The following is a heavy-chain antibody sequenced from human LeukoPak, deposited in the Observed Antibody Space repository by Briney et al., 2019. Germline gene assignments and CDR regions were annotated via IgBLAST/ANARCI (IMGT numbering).Heavy chain of an antibody. Sequence: ASVKVSCKASGYTFTSYYMHWVRQAPGQGLEWMGIINPSGGSTSYAQKFQGRVTMTRDMSTSTVYMELSSLRSEDTAVYYCAFRYDSSGYSHPYAFDIWGQGTMVTVSS. J-gene: IGHJ3*02. CDR2: INPSGGST. V-gene: IGHV1-46*01. CDR3: AFRYDSSGYSHPYAFDI. CDR1: GYTFTSYY. D-gene: IGHD3-22*01.